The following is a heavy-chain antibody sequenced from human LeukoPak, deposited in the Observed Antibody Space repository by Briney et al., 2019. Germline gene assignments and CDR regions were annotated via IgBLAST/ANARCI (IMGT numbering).Heavy chain of an antibody. D-gene: IGHD6-13*01. CDR1: GFTFSSYG. J-gene: IGHJ4*02. V-gene: IGHV3-33*01. CDR3: AREYRIAAAADY. CDR2: IWYDGSNE. Sequence: GGSLRLSCAASGFTFSSYGMHWVRQAPGKGLEWVAVIWYDGSNEYYADSVKGRFTISRDNSKNTLYLQMNSLRAEDTAVYYCAREYRIAAAADYWGQGTLVTVSS.